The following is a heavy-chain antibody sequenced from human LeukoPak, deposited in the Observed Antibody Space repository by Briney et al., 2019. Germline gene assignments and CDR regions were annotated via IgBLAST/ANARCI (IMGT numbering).Heavy chain of an antibody. CDR3: ASVDDGGVIHY. D-gene: IGHD3-16*02. V-gene: IGHV5-51*01. CDR2: IYPGDSDT. J-gene: IGHJ4*02. CDR1: GSIFTSYW. Sequence: HGGTLQISCQGSGSIFTSYWIGGGRQLPGKGGEGMGIIYPGDSDTRYRPSFQAQVTISADKSISTAYLQWSSLKASDTAMYYCASVDDGGVIHYWGQGTLVTVSS.